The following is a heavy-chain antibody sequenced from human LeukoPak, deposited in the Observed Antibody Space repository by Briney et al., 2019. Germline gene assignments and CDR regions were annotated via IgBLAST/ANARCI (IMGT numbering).Heavy chain of an antibody. CDR2: MFFSGNT. CDR1: GGSISTGYNY. Sequence: PSETLSLTCSVSGGSISTGYNYWGWIRQPPGKGLEWIASMFFSGNTYYNPSLKSRVTMSVDTSKNQVFLKLSSVTAADTAVYYCARVVDGSGSWWEEMDYYMDVWGKGTTVTISS. CDR3: ARVVDGSGSWWEEMDYYMDV. V-gene: IGHV4-39*07. D-gene: IGHD3-10*01. J-gene: IGHJ6*03.